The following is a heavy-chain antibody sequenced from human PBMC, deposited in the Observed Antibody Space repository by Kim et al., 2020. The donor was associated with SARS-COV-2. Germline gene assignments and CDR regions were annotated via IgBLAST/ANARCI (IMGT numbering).Heavy chain of an antibody. CDR1: GGSISSGGYY. D-gene: IGHD2-2*01. V-gene: IGHV4-31*03. CDR3: ARASTNYGMDV. CDR2: IYYSGRT. J-gene: IGHJ6*02. Sequence: SETLSLTCTVSGGSISSGGYYWSWIRQHPGKGLEWIGYIYYSGRTYYNPSLKSRVTISVDTSKNQFSLKLSSVTAADTAVYYCARASTNYGMDVWGQGTTVTVSS.